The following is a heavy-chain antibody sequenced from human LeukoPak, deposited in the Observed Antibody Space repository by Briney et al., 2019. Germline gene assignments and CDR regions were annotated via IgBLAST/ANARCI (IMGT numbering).Heavy chain of an antibody. V-gene: IGHV1-2*02. CDR3: ARSGTEEAFDI. CDR2: INPNSGGT. Sequence: AAVKDTCKASGYTFTGYYMHWVRQAPGQGLEWMGWINPNSGGTNYAQKFQGRVTMTRDTSISTAYMELSRLRSDDTAVYYCARSGTEEAFDIWGQRTMVAHSS. CDR1: GYTFTGYY. J-gene: IGHJ3*02. D-gene: IGHD3-10*01.